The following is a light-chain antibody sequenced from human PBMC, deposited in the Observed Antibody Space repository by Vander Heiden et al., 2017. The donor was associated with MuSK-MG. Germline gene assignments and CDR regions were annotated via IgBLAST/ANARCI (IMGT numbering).Light chain of an antibody. CDR2: DAS. Sequence: EIVLTQSPATLSLSPGERATLSCRASQSIRTFLAWYQQKPGQAPRLLIYDASNRATCIKARFSGSGDGTDVTLTIISREPEDFALYFCQQRLNGQDMYTFGQGTKMEIK. J-gene: IGKJ2*01. CDR3: QQRLNGQDMYT. CDR1: QSIRTF. V-gene: IGKV3D-11*02.